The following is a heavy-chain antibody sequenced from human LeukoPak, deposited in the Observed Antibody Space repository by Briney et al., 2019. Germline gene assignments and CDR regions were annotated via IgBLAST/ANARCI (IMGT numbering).Heavy chain of an antibody. CDR1: GFTFSSYA. J-gene: IGHJ3*02. CDR2: ISGSGGST. Sequence: QSGGSLRLSCAASGFTFSSYAMSWVRQAPGKGLEWVSAISGSGGSTYYADSVKGRFTISRDNSKNTLYLQMNSLRAGDTAIYYCAKALPSGWLHDAFDIWGQGTMVTVSS. V-gene: IGHV3-23*01. D-gene: IGHD6-19*01. CDR3: AKALPSGWLHDAFDI.